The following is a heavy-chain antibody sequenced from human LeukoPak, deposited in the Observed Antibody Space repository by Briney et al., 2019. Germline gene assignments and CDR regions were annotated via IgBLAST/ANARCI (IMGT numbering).Heavy chain of an antibody. Sequence: SETLSLTCTVSGGSISSGDYYWSWIRQPPGKGLEWIGYIYYNGSPYSNPSLKSRLTISVDTSKNQFSLKLSSVTAADTAVYYCARVLVDCSGGSCYYFDYWGQGTLVTVSS. CDR3: ARVLVDCSGGSCYYFDY. D-gene: IGHD2-15*01. V-gene: IGHV4-30-4*01. J-gene: IGHJ4*02. CDR2: IYYNGSP. CDR1: GGSISSGDYY.